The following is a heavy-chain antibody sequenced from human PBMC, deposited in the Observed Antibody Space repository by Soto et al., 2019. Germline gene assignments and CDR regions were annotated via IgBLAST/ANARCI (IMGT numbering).Heavy chain of an antibody. V-gene: IGHV5-51*01. CDR3: AYYWYCSGDSCSTAAEVDYYYYDMDV. CDR2: IYPGDSDT. CDR1: GYSFTSYW. Sequence: PGESLKISCKGSGYSFTSYWIGWVRQMPGKGLEWMGIIYPGDSDTRYSPSFQGQVTISADKSISTAYLQWSSLKASDTAMYYCAYYWYCSGDSCSTAAEVDYYYYDMDVWGKGTTVTVSS. D-gene: IGHD2-15*01. J-gene: IGHJ6*03.